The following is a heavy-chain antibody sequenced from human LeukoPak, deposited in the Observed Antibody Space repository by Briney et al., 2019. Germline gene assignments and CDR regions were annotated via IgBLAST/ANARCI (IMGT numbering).Heavy chain of an antibody. CDR2: IYSGGST. D-gene: IGHD6-19*01. V-gene: IGHV3-53*01. Sequence: GGSLRLSCAASGFTVSSNYMSWVRQAPGKGLEWVSVIYSGGSTYYADSVKGRFTISRDNSKNTLYLQKNSLRAEDTAVYYCARGPHLPRIAVAGPFDYWGQGTLVTVSS. CDR1: GFTVSSNY. CDR3: ARGPHLPRIAVAGPFDY. J-gene: IGHJ4*02.